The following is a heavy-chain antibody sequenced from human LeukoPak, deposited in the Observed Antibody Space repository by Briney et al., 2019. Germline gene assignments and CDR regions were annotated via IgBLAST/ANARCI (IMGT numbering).Heavy chain of an antibody. J-gene: IGHJ4*02. D-gene: IGHD3-10*01. Sequence: GGSLRLSCAASGFTFSSYSMNWVRQAPGKGLEWVSSISSSSSYIYYADSVKGRFTISRDNAKNSLYLQMNSLRAEDTTVYYCAKDLSGWPYLDYWGQGTLVAVSS. V-gene: IGHV3-21*04. CDR2: ISSSSSYI. CDR1: GFTFSSYS. CDR3: AKDLSGWPYLDY.